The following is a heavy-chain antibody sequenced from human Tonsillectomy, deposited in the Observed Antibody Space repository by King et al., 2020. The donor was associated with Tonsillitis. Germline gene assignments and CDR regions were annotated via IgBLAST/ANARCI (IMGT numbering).Heavy chain of an antibody. CDR1: GFTFSSYG. D-gene: IGHD6-13*01. Sequence: VQLVESGGGVVQPGRSLRLSCAASGFTFSSYGMHWVRQAPGKGLEWVAVISYDGSNKYYADSVKGRFTISRDNSRNTSYLQMNSLRAEDTAVYYCAKSLYSSSWYTSYFDYWGQGTLVTVSS. J-gene: IGHJ4*02. CDR3: AKSLYSSSWYTSYFDY. CDR2: ISYDGSNK. V-gene: IGHV3-30*18.